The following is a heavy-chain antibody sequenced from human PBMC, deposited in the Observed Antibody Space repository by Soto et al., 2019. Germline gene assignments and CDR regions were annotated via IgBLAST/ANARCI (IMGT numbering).Heavy chain of an antibody. J-gene: IGHJ3*02. CDR2: ISWDGGST. CDR1: GFTFDDYT. CDR3: AKDKVVPADVAEPDTNAFDI. V-gene: IGHV3-43*01. D-gene: IGHD2-2*01. Sequence: GGSLRLSCAASGFTFDDYTMHWVRQAPGKGLEWVSLISWDGGSTYYADSVKGRFTISRDNSKNSLYLQMNSLRTEDTALYYCAKDKVVPADVAEPDTNAFDIWGQGTMVTVSS.